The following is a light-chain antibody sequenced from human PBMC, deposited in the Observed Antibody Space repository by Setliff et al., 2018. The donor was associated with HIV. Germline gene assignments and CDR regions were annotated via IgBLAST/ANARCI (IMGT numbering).Light chain of an antibody. CDR2: EVN. CDR1: SSGVGGYDY. J-gene: IGLJ3*02. Sequence: QSVLTQPASVSGSPGQSITISCTGTSSGVGGYDYVSWYQHHPGKAPKLIIYEVNDRPSGVSNRFSGSKSGNTASLTISGLQAEDEADYYCSSYTTRGTRVFGGGTK. CDR3: SSYTTRGTRV. V-gene: IGLV2-14*01.